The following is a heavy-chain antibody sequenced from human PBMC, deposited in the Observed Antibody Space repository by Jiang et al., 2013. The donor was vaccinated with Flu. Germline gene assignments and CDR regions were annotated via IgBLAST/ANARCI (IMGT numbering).Heavy chain of an antibody. D-gene: IGHD5-18*01. CDR1: GYSFTSYW. CDR2: IYPGDSDT. Sequence: GYSFTSYWIGWVRQMPGKGLEWMGIIYPGDSDTRYSPSFQGQVTISADKSISTAYLQWSSLKASDTAMYYCARPADTAMVDAFDIWGQGTMVTVSS. CDR3: ARPADTAMVDAFDI. J-gene: IGHJ3*02. V-gene: IGHV5-51*01.